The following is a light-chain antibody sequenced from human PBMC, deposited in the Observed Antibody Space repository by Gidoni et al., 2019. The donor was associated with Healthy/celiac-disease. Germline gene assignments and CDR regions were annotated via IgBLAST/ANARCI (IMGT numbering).Light chain of an antibody. CDR3: QQSYSTPPKT. Sequence: DIHMTQSPSSLSASVGDRVTITCRASQSISSYLNWYQQKPGKAPKLLIYAASSLQSGVPSRFSGSGSGTDFTLTISSLQPEDFATYYCQQSYSTPPKTFXQXTKVXIK. CDR2: AAS. J-gene: IGKJ1*01. V-gene: IGKV1-39*01. CDR1: QSISSY.